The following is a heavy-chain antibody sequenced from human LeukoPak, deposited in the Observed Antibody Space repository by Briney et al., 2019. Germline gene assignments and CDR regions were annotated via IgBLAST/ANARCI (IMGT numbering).Heavy chain of an antibody. Sequence: ASVTVSCKASGYTFTGYYMHWVRQAPGQGLEWMGWISPYNGNTRYVQKLQGRVTMTTDTSTSTAYMELRSLRFDDTAVYYCARAGSGSGWYFDYWGQGTLVTVSS. V-gene: IGHV1-18*04. CDR2: ISPYNGNT. D-gene: IGHD6-19*01. J-gene: IGHJ4*02. CDR1: GYTFTGYY. CDR3: ARAGSGSGWYFDY.